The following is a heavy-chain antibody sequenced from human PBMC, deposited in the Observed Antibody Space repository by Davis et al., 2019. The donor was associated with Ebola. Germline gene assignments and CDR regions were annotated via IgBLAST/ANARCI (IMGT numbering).Heavy chain of an antibody. V-gene: IGHV1-2*02. D-gene: IGHD2-15*01. CDR3: ARGDCSGGSCYSFDY. J-gene: IGHJ4*02. CDR1: GYTFTGYY. CDR2: INPNSGGT. Sequence: GSVKVSCKASGYTFTGYYMHWVRQAPGQGLEWMGWINPNSGGTNYAQKFQGRVTMTRDTSISTAYMELSRLRSDDTAVYYCARGDCSGGSCYSFDYWGQGTLVTVSS.